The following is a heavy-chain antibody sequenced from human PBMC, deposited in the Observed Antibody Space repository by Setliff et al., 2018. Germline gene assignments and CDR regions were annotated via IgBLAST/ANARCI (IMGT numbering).Heavy chain of an antibody. CDR2: INAGNGNT. V-gene: IGHV1-3*01. D-gene: IGHD3-10*01. Sequence: GASVKVSCKASGYTFTSYAMHWVRQAPGQRLEWMGWINAGNGNTKYSQKFQGRVTITRDTSASTAYMEPSSLRSEDTAVYYCARLGQQDGPGYFDYWGQGTLVTVSS. CDR1: GYTFTSYA. CDR3: ARLGQQDGPGYFDY. J-gene: IGHJ4*02.